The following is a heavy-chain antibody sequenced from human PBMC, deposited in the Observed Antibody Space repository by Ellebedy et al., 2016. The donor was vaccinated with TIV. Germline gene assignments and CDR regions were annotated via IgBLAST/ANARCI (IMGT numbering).Heavy chain of an antibody. CDR1: GGSFLGYY. CDR3: ARGRRFSASFHPMMSTFEV. J-gene: IGHJ3*01. CDR2: INPSGGT. Sequence: GSLRLXXTVQGGSFLGYYWSWIRQSPGKGLQWIGEINPSGGTNYTTSLKSRLTMSIDTSKRQISLNLKSATAADTAVYYCARGRRFSASFHPMMSTFEVWGQGTTVIVSS. D-gene: IGHD3-10*01. V-gene: IGHV4-34*01.